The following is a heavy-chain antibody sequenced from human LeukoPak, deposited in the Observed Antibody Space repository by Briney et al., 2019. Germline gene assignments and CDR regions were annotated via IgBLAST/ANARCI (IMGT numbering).Heavy chain of an antibody. J-gene: IGHJ5*02. V-gene: IGHV1-18*01. D-gene: IGHD3-3*01. Sequence: GASVKVSCKASGYTFTSYGISWVRQAPGQGLDWMGWISAYNGNTNYAQKLQGRVTMTTDTSTSTAYMELRSLGSDETAGYYCARVRNYDFWSGSEFDPWGQGTLVTVSS. CDR1: GYTFTSYG. CDR3: ARVRNYDFWSGSEFDP. CDR2: ISAYNGNT.